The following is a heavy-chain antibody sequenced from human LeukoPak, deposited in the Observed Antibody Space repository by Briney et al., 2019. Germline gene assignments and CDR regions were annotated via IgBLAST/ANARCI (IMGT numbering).Heavy chain of an antibody. CDR3: TRRYYFDTSGYYGDDY. Sequence: GGSLKLSCAASGFTFSGSAMHWVRQASGKGLEWVGRIRSKANNYATSYGASVKGRFTISRDDSENTAYLQMNSLKIEDTAMCCCTRRYYFDTSGYYGDDYWGQGTLVTVSS. J-gene: IGHJ4*02. D-gene: IGHD3-22*01. CDR1: GFTFSGSA. V-gene: IGHV3-73*01. CDR2: IRSKANNYAT.